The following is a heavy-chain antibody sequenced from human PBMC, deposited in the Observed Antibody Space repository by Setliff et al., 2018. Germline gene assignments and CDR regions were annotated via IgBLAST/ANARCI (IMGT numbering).Heavy chain of an antibody. CDR3: SRLVRYCSRTTCQTASGAEL. Sequence: ASVKVSCKASGYTFSDYGITWVRQAPGQGLEWMGWISAYNGKTYSAQKFQDRITLTTDTSTNTAYLELRGLTSDDTAVYYCSRLVRYCSRTTCQTASGAELWGQGTLVTVSS. D-gene: IGHD2-2*01. CDR2: ISAYNGKT. V-gene: IGHV1-18*01. J-gene: IGHJ1*01. CDR1: GYTFSDYG.